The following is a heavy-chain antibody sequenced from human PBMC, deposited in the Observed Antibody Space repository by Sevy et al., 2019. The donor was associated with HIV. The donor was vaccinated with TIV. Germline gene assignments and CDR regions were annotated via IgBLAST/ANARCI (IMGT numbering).Heavy chain of an antibody. CDR2: ISGTGDHT. D-gene: IGHD2-8*01. V-gene: IGHV3-23*01. Sequence: GSLRLSCAASGFTFSSFAMGWVRQAPGKGLEWISGISGTGDHTYYADSVKGRFTSSRDNSKNTLFLQMNSLRAEDTAIFYCAKKMGGGSGMAFLVDYWGQGTLVTVSS. J-gene: IGHJ4*02. CDR1: GFTFSSFA. CDR3: AKKMGGGSGMAFLVDY.